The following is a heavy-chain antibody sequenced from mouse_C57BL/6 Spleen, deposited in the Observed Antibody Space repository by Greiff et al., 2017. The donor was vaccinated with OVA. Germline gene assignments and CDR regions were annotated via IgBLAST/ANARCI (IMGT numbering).Heavy chain of an antibody. CDR2: ISYDGSN. CDR3: ARDYDYDGPRAMDY. D-gene: IGHD2-4*01. Sequence: EVKLMESGPGLVKPSQSLSLTCSVPGYSITSGYYWNWIRQFPGNKLEWMGYISYDGSNNYNPSLKNLISITRDTSKNQFFLKLNSVTTEDTATYYCARDYDYDGPRAMDYWGQGTSVTVSS. CDR1: GYSITSGYY. J-gene: IGHJ4*01. V-gene: IGHV3-6*01.